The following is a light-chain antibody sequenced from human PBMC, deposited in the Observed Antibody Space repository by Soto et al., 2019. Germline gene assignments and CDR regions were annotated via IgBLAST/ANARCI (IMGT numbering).Light chain of an antibody. CDR3: SSYTSSSTHVV. Sequence: QSALTQPPSVSGSPGQSVTISCTGTSSDVGSYNLVSWYQQPPGTAPKLMIYDVSNRPSGVPDRFSGSKAGNTASLTISGLQAEDEADYYCSSYTSSSTHVVFGGGTKLTVL. CDR1: SSDVGSYNL. J-gene: IGLJ2*01. V-gene: IGLV2-18*02. CDR2: DVS.